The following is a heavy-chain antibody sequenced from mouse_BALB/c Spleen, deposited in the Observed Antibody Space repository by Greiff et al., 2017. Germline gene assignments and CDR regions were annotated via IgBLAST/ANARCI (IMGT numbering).Heavy chain of an antibody. CDR1: GFAFSSYD. J-gene: IGHJ4*01. Sequence: EVKVVESGGGLVKPGGSLKLSCAASGFAFSSYDMSWVRQTPEKRLEWVAYISSGGGSTYYPDTVKGRFTISRDNAKNTLYLQMSSLKSEDSAMYYCAREGEVRRYYAMDYWGQGTSVTVSS. D-gene: IGHD2-14*01. V-gene: IGHV5-12-1*01. CDR3: AREGEVRRYYAMDY. CDR2: ISSGGGST.